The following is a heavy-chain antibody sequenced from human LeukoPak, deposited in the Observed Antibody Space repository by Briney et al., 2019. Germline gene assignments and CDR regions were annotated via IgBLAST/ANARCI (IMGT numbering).Heavy chain of an antibody. CDR3: ARDHLDTSAGTYYYYMDV. Sequence: GGSLRLSCTASGFTFSEYYMSWIRQAPGKGLEWVSYISSSGTIYYADSVKGRFTISRDNAKNSLYLQMNSLRAEDTAVYYCARDHLDTSAGTYYYYMDVWGKGTTVTISS. V-gene: IGHV3-69-1*02. D-gene: IGHD3-10*01. CDR2: ISSSGTI. CDR1: GFTFSEYY. J-gene: IGHJ6*03.